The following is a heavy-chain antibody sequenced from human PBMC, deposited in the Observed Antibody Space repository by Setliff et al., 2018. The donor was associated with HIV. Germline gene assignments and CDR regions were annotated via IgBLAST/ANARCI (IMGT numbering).Heavy chain of an antibody. CDR3: ARIAWKQGAVGSFCDY. V-gene: IGHV4-59*01. CDR1: GGSISSYY. J-gene: IGHJ4*02. CDR2: TYHSGIT. D-gene: IGHD3-10*01. Sequence: KTSETLSLTCAVSGGSISSYYWSWIRQSPEKGLEWIGYTYHSGITSYNPALKSRVTMSMDMSKNLFSLNLSSVTAADSAVYYCARIAWKQGAVGSFCDYWGQGGLVIVSS.